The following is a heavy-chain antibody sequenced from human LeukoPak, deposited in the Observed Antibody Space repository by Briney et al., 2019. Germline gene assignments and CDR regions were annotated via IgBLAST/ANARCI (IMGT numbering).Heavy chain of an antibody. D-gene: IGHD3-22*01. Sequence: PSETLSLTCTVSRGSISTYYWSWIRQSPGKGLEWIGYIYYSGSTYYNPSLKSRVTISIDTSKKQFSLRLNSMTAADTAVYYCARWLSGAVNFDVWGPGTLVTVSS. V-gene: IGHV4-59*01. CDR1: RGSISTYY. J-gene: IGHJ4*02. CDR3: ARWLSGAVNFDV. CDR2: IYYSGST.